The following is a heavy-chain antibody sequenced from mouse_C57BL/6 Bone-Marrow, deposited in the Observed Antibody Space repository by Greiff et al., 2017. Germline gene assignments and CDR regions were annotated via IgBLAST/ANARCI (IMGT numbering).Heavy chain of an antibody. CDR3: AREVTGTLDY. D-gene: IGHD4-1*01. J-gene: IGHJ2*01. V-gene: IGHV1-81*01. CDR2: IYPRSGNT. CDR1: GYTFTSYG. Sequence: VQLQQSGAELARPGASVKLSCKASGYTFTSYGISWVKQRTGQGLEWIGEIYPRSGNTYYNEKFKGKATLTADKSSSTAYMELRSLTSEDSAVYFCAREVTGTLDYWGQGTTLTVSA.